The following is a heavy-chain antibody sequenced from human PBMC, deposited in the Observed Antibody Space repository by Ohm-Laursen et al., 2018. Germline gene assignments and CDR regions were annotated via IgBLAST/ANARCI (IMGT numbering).Heavy chain of an antibody. V-gene: IGHV3-53*01. CDR3: AGADYYDSSGLVDLY. D-gene: IGHD3-22*01. Sequence: SLRLSCTASGFTVSSNYMSWVRQAPGKGLEWVSVIYSGGSTYYADSVKGRFTISRDNSKNTLYLQMNSLRAEDTAVYYCAGADYYDSSGLVDLYWGQGTLVTVSS. CDR1: GFTVSSNY. J-gene: IGHJ4*02. CDR2: IYSGGST.